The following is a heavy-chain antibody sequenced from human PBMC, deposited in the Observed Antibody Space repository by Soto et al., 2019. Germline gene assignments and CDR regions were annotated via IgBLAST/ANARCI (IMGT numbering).Heavy chain of an antibody. CDR1: GGSISSGDYY. Sequence: QVQLQESGPGLVKPSQTLSLTCTVSGGSISSGDYYWSWIRQTPGKGLEWIGYIYYSGSTYYNPSLQSRVTISVDTSKNQCSLKLSSVTAADTAVYYCARERYDFWRGYYFDYWGQGTLVTVSS. CDR3: ARERYDFWRGYYFDY. J-gene: IGHJ4*02. CDR2: IYYSGST. V-gene: IGHV4-30-4*01. D-gene: IGHD3-3*01.